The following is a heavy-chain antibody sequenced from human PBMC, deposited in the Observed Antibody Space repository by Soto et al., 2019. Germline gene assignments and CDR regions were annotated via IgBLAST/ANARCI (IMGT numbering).Heavy chain of an antibody. CDR1: GVTFTTNA. V-gene: IGHV3-23*01. CDR2: ISGDDGSG. D-gene: IGHD6-19*01. CDR3: VKEASGWKSRGSFDL. Sequence: EVQLLESGGGLVQPGGSLRLSCVASGVTFTTNAMDWVRQAPGKGLEWVSFISGDDGSGNYADSVKGRFTISRDNSKNTLYLQMNSLRAEDTAIYYCVKEASGWKSRGSFDLWCRGTMVTVSS. J-gene: IGHJ3*01.